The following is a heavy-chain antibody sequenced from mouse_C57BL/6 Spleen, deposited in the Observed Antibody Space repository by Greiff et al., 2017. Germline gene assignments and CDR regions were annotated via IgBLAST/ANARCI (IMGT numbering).Heavy chain of an antibody. CDR1: GYTFTTYP. CDR3: ARARYDYDKGYWYFDV. V-gene: IGHV1-47*01. D-gene: IGHD2-4*01. CDR2: FHPYNDDT. J-gene: IGHJ1*03. Sequence: QVQLQQSGAELVKPGASVKMSCKASGYTFTTYPIEWMKQNHGKSLEWIGNFHPYNDDTKYNEKFKGKATLTVEKSSSTVYLELSRLTSDDSAVYYCARARYDYDKGYWYFDVWGTGTTVTVSS.